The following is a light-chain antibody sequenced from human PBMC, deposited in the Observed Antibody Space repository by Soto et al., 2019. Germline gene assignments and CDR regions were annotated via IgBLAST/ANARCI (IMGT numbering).Light chain of an antibody. CDR1: SSDVGGYNY. Sequence: QSALTQPASVSGSPGQSITISCTGTSSDVGGYNYVSWYQQHPGKAPKLIIYDVSNRPSGVSNRFSDSKSGNTASLTISGLQAEDEADYYSSSYRSGGTAYVFGTGTKLTVL. CDR2: DVS. J-gene: IGLJ1*01. V-gene: IGLV2-14*03. CDR3: SSYRSGGTAYV.